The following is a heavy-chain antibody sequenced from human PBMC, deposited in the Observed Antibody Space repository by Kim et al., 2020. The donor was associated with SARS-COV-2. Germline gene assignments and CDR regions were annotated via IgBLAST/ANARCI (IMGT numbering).Heavy chain of an antibody. Sequence: YRPSIQGQVTISADKSISTAYLQWSSLKASDTAMYYCARLMVRGEDAFDIWGQGTMVTVSS. J-gene: IGHJ3*02. V-gene: IGHV5-51*01. CDR3: ARLMVRGEDAFDI. D-gene: IGHD3-10*01.